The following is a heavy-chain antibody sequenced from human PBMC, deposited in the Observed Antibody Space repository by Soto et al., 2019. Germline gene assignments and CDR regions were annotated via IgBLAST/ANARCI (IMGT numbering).Heavy chain of an antibody. CDR3: ARGSGYDYYYYYYGMDV. CDR1: GGSCSGYY. CDR2: INHSGST. Sequence: SETLCLTCAVYGGSCSGYYWSWIRQPPGKGLEWIGEINHSGSTNYNPSLKSRVTISVDTSKNQSSLKLSSVTAADTAVYYCARGSGYDYYYYYYGMDVWGQGTTVTVSS. D-gene: IGHD5-12*01. V-gene: IGHV4-34*01. J-gene: IGHJ6*02.